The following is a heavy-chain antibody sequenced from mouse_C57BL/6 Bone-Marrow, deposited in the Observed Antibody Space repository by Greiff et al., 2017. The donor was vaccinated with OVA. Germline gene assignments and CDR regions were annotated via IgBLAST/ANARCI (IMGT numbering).Heavy chain of an antibody. Sequence: VKLKQPGAELVKPGASVKLSCKASGYTFTSYWMQWVKQRPGQGLEWIGEIDPSDSYTNYNQKFKGKATLTVDTSSSTAYMQLSSLTSEDSAVYYCASIYYYGSSYYWGQGTTLTVSS. CDR2: IDPSDSYT. CDR3: ASIYYYGSSYY. V-gene: IGHV1-50*01. D-gene: IGHD1-1*01. CDR1: GYTFTSYW. J-gene: IGHJ2*01.